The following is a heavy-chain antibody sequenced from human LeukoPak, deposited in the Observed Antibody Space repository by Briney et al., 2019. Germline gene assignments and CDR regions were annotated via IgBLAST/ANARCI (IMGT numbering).Heavy chain of an antibody. V-gene: IGHV3-48*03. CDR1: AFTFSSYE. CDR2: ISSDGNSI. Sequence: PGGSLRLSCAASAFTFSSYEMSWVRQAPEMGLEWLAYISSDGNSIHYADSVKGRFTISRDNAKKSLYLQMNSLRAEDTAVYYCARDNGNKYYFDYWGQGTLVTVSS. D-gene: IGHD2-8*01. CDR3: ARDNGNKYYFDY. J-gene: IGHJ4*02.